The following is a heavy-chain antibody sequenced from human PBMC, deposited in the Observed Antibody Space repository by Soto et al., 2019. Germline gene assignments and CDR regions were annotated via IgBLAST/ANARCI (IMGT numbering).Heavy chain of an antibody. D-gene: IGHD1-26*01. Sequence: PSETLSLTCAVSGYSISNGYYWGWIRQPPGKGLEWIGNVYHSGGTYYNPSLKSRVTISVDTSKNQFSLKLTSLTAADTAVYYCARDPVGARSAPFDYWGQGTLVTVSS. CDR1: GYSISNGYY. J-gene: IGHJ4*02. CDR3: ARDPVGARSAPFDY. V-gene: IGHV4-38-2*02. CDR2: VYHSGGT.